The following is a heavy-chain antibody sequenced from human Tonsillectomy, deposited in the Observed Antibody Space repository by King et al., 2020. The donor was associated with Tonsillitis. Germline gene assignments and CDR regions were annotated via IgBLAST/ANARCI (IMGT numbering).Heavy chain of an antibody. Sequence: QLVQSGAEVKKPGASLKISCKGSGYSFTSYWIGWVRQMPGKGLEWMGIIYPGDSDTRYSPSFQGQVTISADKSISTAYLQWSSLKASDTAMYYCARHRRSLKSRGYDFWPGAFDIWGQGTMVTVSS. J-gene: IGHJ3*02. D-gene: IGHD3-3*01. CDR2: IYPGDSDT. V-gene: IGHV5-51*01. CDR3: ARHRRSLKSRGYDFWPGAFDI. CDR1: GYSFTSYW.